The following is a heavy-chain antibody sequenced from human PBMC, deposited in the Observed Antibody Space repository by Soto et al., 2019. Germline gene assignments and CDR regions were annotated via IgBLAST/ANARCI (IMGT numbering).Heavy chain of an antibody. CDR1: GFTFDDYA. V-gene: IGHV3-9*01. J-gene: IGHJ5*02. CDR3: AKGRWELLEPWFDP. D-gene: IGHD1-26*01. Sequence: PGGSLRLSCAASGFTFDDYAMHWVRQAPGKGLEWVSGISWNSGSIGYADSVKSRFTISRDNAKNSLYLQMNSLRAEDTALYYCAKGRWELLEPWFDPWGQGTLVTVSS. CDR2: ISWNSGSI.